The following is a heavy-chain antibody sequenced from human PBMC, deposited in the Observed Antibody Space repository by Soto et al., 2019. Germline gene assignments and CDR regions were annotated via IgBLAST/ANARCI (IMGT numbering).Heavy chain of an antibody. CDR1: GFTFTSYP. D-gene: IGHD6-19*01. J-gene: IGHJ6*02. Sequence: GGSLRLSCAASGFTFTSYPMNWVRQAPGKGLEWVSYISTTITTKYHADSVKDRFTISRDNAKNSLYLQMNSLRAEDTAVYYCATSLGQWLVYHVGMNVWGQGTTVTVSS. CDR3: ATSLGQWLVYHVGMNV. CDR2: ISTTITTK. V-gene: IGHV3-48*01.